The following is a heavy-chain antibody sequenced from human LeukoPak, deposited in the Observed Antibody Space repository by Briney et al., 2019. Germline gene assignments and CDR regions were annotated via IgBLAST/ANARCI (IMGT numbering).Heavy chain of an antibody. CDR3: ARVGDWNDLVY. CDR2: ILYSGTTT. V-gene: IGHV4-59*01. J-gene: IGHJ4*02. D-gene: IGHD1-1*01. CDR1: GGXISPYY. Sequence: PSETLSLTCTVSGGXISPYYCSWIRQTPGKGLEWIGYILYSGTTTNYNPSIKSRVTISVDTSKNQFSLKLSSVTAADTAVYYCARVGDWNDLVYWGQGTLVTVSS.